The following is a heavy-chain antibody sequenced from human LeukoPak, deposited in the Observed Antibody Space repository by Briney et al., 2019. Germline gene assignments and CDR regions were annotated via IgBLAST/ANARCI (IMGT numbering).Heavy chain of an antibody. CDR2: IYYSGRT. Sequence: SETLSLTCTVSGDSTSSSSYYWGWIRQPPGTGLEWLGRIYYSGRTYYNTFFKSRVTIAVDTSRKQFALKLSSVTAADTAVYYCARHPYQLIGLSWLDPWGQGTLVSVSS. D-gene: IGHD2-2*01. CDR3: ARHPYQLIGLSWLDP. CDR1: GDSTSSSSYY. V-gene: IGHV4-39*01. J-gene: IGHJ5*02.